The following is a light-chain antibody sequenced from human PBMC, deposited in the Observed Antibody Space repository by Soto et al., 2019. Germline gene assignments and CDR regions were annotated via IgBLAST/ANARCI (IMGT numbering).Light chain of an antibody. CDR2: GAS. J-gene: IGKJ5*01. Sequence: EIVLTQSPGTLSLSPGERATLSCRASQSLRSSFLAWYQQKGGQAPRLLIYGASSRATGIPDRFSGSGSGTDFTLTISRLEPEDFAVYYCQQRSDWITFGQGTRLEIK. V-gene: IGKV3D-20*02. CDR1: QSLRSSF. CDR3: QQRSDWIT.